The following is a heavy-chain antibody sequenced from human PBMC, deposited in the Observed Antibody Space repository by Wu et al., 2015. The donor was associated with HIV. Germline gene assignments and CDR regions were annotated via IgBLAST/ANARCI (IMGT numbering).Heavy chain of an antibody. J-gene: IGHJ3*02. V-gene: IGHV1-8*01. Sequence: QVQLVQSGAEVKKFGASVQVSCKASGYTFTNYDISWVRQATGQGFEWMGWMNPKSGSKEYAQRFQDRISLTMKTSINTAYMELRSLRYEDTAVYYCATQMGVVTASNAFDIWGQGTMVTVSS. CDR2: MNPKSGSK. CDR3: ATQMGVVTASNAFDI. CDR1: GYTFTNYD. D-gene: IGHD2-21*02.